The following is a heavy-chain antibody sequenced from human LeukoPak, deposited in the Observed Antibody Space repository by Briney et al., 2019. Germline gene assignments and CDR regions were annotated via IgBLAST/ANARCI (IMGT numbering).Heavy chain of an antibody. CDR1: GFTFSDYS. CDR2: ISDDSNYI. J-gene: IGHJ4*02. Sequence: GGSLRLSCAASGFTFSDYSMNWVRQAPGKGLEWVSSISDDSNYIYYADSVKGRFTISRDNAKNTLYLQMNNLRADDTAVYYCARGGTFVVVTSINYWGQGTLATVSS. D-gene: IGHD2-21*02. V-gene: IGHV3-21*01. CDR3: ARGGTFVVVTSINY.